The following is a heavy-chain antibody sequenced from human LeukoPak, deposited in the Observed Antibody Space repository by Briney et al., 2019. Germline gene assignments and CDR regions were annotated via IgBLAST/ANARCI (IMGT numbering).Heavy chain of an antibody. D-gene: IGHD6-13*01. CDR2: IYSGGST. V-gene: IGHV3-53*01. J-gene: IGHJ4*02. CDR3: ARSHIAAAGILDY. CDR1: GFTVSSNY. Sequence: PGGSLRLSCAASGFTVSSNYMSWVRQAPGKGLEWVSVIYSGGSTYYADSVKGRFTISRDNAKNSLYLQMNSLRAEDTAVYYCARSHIAAAGILDYWGQGTLVTVSS.